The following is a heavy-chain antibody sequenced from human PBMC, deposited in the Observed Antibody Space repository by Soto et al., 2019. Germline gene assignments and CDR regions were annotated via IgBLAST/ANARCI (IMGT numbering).Heavy chain of an antibody. CDR3: ARPRILLWFGDPPHRDAFDI. CDR1: GYSFTSYW. CDR2: IYPGDSDT. D-gene: IGHD3-10*01. V-gene: IGHV5-51*01. J-gene: IGHJ3*02. Sequence: PGESLKISCKGSGYSFTSYWIGWVRQMPGKGLEWMGIIYPGDSDTRYSPSFQGQVTISADKSISTAYLQWSSLKASDTAMYYCARPRILLWFGDPPHRDAFDIWGQGTMVTVSS.